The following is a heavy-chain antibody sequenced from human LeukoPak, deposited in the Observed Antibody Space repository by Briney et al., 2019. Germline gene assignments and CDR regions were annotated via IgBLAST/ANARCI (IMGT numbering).Heavy chain of an antibody. CDR1: GFTFSSYA. V-gene: IGHV3-23*01. Sequence: GGSLRLSCAASGFTFSSYAMSWVRQAPRKGLERVSAISGSGGSTYYADSVKGRFTISRDNSKNTLYLQMNSLRAEDTAVYYCAKDRYGWSPNWFDPWGQGTLVTVSS. J-gene: IGHJ5*02. CDR3: AKDRYGWSPNWFDP. D-gene: IGHD1-1*01. CDR2: ISGSGGST.